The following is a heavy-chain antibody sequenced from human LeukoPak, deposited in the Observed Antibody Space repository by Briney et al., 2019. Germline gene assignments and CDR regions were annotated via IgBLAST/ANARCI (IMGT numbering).Heavy chain of an antibody. Sequence: GGSLRLSCAASGFTFTSYSMNWVRQAPGKGLEWVSTISGGGGSTYYADSVKGRFTISRDNSKNTLYLQMNSLRAEDTAVYYCAKEGYYYYGMDVWGQGTTVTVSS. J-gene: IGHJ6*02. CDR2: ISGGGGST. CDR1: GFTFTSYS. CDR3: AKEGYYYYGMDV. V-gene: IGHV3-23*01.